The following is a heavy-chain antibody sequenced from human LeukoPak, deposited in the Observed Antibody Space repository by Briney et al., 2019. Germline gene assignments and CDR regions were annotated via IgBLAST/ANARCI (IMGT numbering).Heavy chain of an antibody. CDR3: ARARGSTPVDAFDI. V-gene: IGHV3-53*01. CDR1: GFTVSSNY. Sequence: GGSLRLSCAASGFTVSSNYMSWVRQAPGKGLEWVSVIYSGGSTYYADSVKGRFTISRDNSKNTLYLQMNSLRAEDTAVYYCARARGSTPVDAFDIWGQGTMVTVSS. D-gene: IGHD3-16*01. J-gene: IGHJ3*02. CDR2: IYSGGST.